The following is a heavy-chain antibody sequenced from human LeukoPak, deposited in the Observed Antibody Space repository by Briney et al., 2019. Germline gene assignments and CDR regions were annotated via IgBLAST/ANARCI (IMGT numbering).Heavy chain of an antibody. CDR3: ARFGIRDNCCHPGIDT. J-gene: IGHJ5*02. D-gene: IGHD1-1*01. CDR2: MFHSGDT. CDR1: GYSLSSGFY. Sequence: PSETLSLTCTVYGYSLSSGFYWGWIRQPPGKGLEWVATMFHSGDTYYNPSLVRRVTVSMDTSKNQLSLRLNSVTAADTALYYCARFGIRDNCCHPGIDTWGQGAPVTVSS. V-gene: IGHV4-38-2*02.